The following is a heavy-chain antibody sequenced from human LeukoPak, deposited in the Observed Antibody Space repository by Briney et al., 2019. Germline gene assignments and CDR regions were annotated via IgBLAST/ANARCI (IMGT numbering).Heavy chain of an antibody. J-gene: IGHJ5*02. Sequence: ASVKVSCKASGYTFTSYGISWVRQAPGQGLEWMGWISAYNGNTNYAQKLQGRVTMTTDTYTSTAYMELRSLRSDDTAVYYCARAQYYYDSSAPWGQGTLVTVSS. CDR1: GYTFTSYG. CDR3: ARAQYYYDSSAP. D-gene: IGHD3-22*01. CDR2: ISAYNGNT. V-gene: IGHV1-18*01.